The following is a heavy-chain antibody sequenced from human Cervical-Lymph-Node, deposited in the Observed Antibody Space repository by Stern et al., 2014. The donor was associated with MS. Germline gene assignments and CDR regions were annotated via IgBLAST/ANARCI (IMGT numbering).Heavy chain of an antibody. D-gene: IGHD3-10*01. CDR3: ARTGSYLPADY. CDR2: IRNKALSYTT. CDR1: GFTFSDRY. Sequence: EVQLVESGGGLVQPGGSLRLSCAASGFTFSDRYMDWVRQAPGKGLEWVGRIRNKALSYTTYYAESVKGRFTISRDDSKNSLYLQMSSLKTEDTAVYYCARTGSYLPADYWGQGTLVTVSS. V-gene: IGHV3-72*01. J-gene: IGHJ4*02.